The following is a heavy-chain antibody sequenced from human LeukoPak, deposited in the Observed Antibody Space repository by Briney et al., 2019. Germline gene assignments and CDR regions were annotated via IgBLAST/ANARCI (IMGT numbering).Heavy chain of an antibody. J-gene: IGHJ4*02. D-gene: IGHD5-12*01. CDR1: GFTFSTYW. Sequence: GESLKISCAASGFTFSTYWMHWVRPAPGKGLEWVSRINSDGSSTSYADSIKGRFTISRDNAKDTLYLQMNSLRAEDTAIYYCARVPTTTLFDYWGQGTLVTVSS. CDR3: ARVPTTTLFDY. V-gene: IGHV3-74*01. CDR2: INSDGSST.